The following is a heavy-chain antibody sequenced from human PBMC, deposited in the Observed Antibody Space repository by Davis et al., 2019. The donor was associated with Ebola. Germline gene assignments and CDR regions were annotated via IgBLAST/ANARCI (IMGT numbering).Heavy chain of an antibody. D-gene: IGHD6-13*01. CDR2: IRSKAYGGKT. J-gene: IGHJ6*02. V-gene: IGHV3-49*02. CDR1: GFTFRRHP. Sequence: GGSLRLSCAASGFTFRRHPMSWVRQAPGKGLEWVGFIRSKAYGGKTQYAASVKGRVAISRDDSKSIAYLQVDRLKTEDTAVYYCTRDLKQPPPSYYYGMDVWGQGTTVTVSS. CDR3: TRDLKQPPPSYYYGMDV.